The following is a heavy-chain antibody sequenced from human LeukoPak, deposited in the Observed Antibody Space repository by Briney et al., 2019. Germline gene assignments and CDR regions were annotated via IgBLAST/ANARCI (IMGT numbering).Heavy chain of an antibody. J-gene: IGHJ4*02. CDR2: ISSSSSYT. D-gene: IGHD3-10*01. CDR3: ARGFGSTPFDY. Sequence: PGGSLRLSCATSGFNFNLYAMTWVRQAPGKGLEWVSYISSSSSYTNYADSVKGRFTISRDNAKNSLYLQMNSLRAEDTAVYYCARGFGSTPFDYWGQGTLVTVSS. V-gene: IGHV3-11*05. CDR1: GFNFNLYA.